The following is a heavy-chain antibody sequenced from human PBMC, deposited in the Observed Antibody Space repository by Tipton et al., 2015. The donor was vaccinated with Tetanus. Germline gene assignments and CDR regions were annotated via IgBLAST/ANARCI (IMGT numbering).Heavy chain of an antibody. J-gene: IGHJ3*02. D-gene: IGHD1-26*01. CDR2: IYSGGST. V-gene: IGHV3-66*01. CDR1: GFTVSSNY. CDR3: ARSGRDVWDAFDI. Sequence: SLRLSCTASGFTVSSNYMSWVRQAPRKGLEWVSVIYSGGSTYYADSVKGRFTISRDNSKNTLYLQMNSLRAEDTAVYYCARSGRDVWDAFDIWGQGTMVTVSS.